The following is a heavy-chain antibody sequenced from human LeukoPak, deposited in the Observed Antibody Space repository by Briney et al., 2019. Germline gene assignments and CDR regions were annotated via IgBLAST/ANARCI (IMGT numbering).Heavy chain of an antibody. CDR2: IYYTGSA. V-gene: IGHV4-59*08. Sequence: PSETLSLTCTVSGGSISSYYWSWIRQPPGKGLEWIGYIYYTGSANYNPSLKSRVTISLDTSKNQFSLKLSSVTAADTAVYYCARHSAPGVGFGELLPPPDYWGQGTLVTVSS. CDR3: ARHSAPGVGFGELLPPPDY. D-gene: IGHD3-10*01. CDR1: GGSISSYY. J-gene: IGHJ4*02.